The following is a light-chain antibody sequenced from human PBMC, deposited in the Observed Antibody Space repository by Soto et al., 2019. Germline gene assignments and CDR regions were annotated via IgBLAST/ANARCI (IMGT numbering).Light chain of an antibody. V-gene: IGLV1-47*02. J-gene: IGLJ3*02. CDR1: NSSSGSNY. Sequence: QSVLTQPPSASGTPGQRVTISCSGSNSSSGSNYVYWYQQFPGTAPKLLIYSNIQRPSGVPARFSGSKSGTTAYLAISGLRSEDEADYYCAAWDNSLNGRVFGGGTKVTVL. CDR2: SNI. CDR3: AAWDNSLNGRV.